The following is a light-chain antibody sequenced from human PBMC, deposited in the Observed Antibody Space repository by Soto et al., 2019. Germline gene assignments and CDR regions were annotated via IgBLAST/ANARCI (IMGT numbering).Light chain of an antibody. V-gene: IGKV3-20*01. CDR1: QSVNSNY. Sequence: EIVLTQSPGTLSLSPGDRATLSCRASQSVNSNYLAWYQRKPGQAPRLLIYGASNRATDIPYRFSASGSGTDFTLTIPRLEAEDFAGYYCQQYDSTPPSFGQGTKVEVK. CDR3: QQYDSTPPS. CDR2: GAS. J-gene: IGKJ1*01.